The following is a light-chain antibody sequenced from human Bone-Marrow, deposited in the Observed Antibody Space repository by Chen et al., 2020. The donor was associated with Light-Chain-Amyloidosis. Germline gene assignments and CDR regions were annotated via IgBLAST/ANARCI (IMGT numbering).Light chain of an antibody. CDR2: DDS. V-gene: IGLV3-21*02. CDR3: QVWDRSSDPPV. Sequence: SYVLTQPSSVSVAPGQTATIACGGNNIGSTSVHWYQQTPGQAPRLVVYDDSDRASGIPGRLSGSNSGTTATLTSSRVEAGDAADYYCQVWDRSSDPPVFGGGTKLTVL. CDR1: NIGSTS. J-gene: IGLJ3*02.